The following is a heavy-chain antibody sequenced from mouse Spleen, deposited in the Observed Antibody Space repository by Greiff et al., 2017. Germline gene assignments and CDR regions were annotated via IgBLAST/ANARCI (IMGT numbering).Heavy chain of an antibody. V-gene: IGHV3-6*01. J-gene: IGHJ3*01. CDR2: ISYDGSN. Sequence: EVKLVESGPGLVKPSQSLSLTCSVTGYSITSGYYWNWIRQFPGNKLEWMGYISYDGSNNYNPSLKNRISITRDTSKNQFFLKLNSVTTEDTATYYCARGNPFAYWGQGTLVTVSA. CDR1: GYSITSGYY. CDR3: ARGNPFAY.